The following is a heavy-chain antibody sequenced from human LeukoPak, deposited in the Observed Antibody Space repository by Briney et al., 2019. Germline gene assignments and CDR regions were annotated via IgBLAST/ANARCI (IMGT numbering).Heavy chain of an antibody. V-gene: IGHV1-2*02. CDR2: INPNSGGT. CDR3: ATWRGSYGLEYYFDY. Sequence: ASVKVSCKASGYTFTGYYMHWVRQAPGQGLEWMGWINPNSGGTNYAQKFQGRVTMTRDTSISTAYMELSRLRSDDTAVYYCATWRGSYGLEYYFDYWGQGTLVTVSS. D-gene: IGHD5-18*01. J-gene: IGHJ4*02. CDR1: GYTFTGYY.